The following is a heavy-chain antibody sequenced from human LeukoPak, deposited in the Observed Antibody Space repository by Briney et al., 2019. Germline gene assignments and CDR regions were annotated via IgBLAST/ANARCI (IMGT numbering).Heavy chain of an antibody. CDR1: GFTFGTYT. D-gene: IGHD3-10*01. V-gene: IGHV3-15*04. Sequence: GGSLKLSCAASGFTFGTYTMIWVRQIPGKGLEWVGRIESKTDGGTTDYAAPVKGRFTISRDDSTNTLYLQMNSLKSEDTAVYYCTTYGSGRKFDYWGQGILVTVSS. CDR2: IESKTDGGTT. CDR3: TTYGSGRKFDY. J-gene: IGHJ4*02.